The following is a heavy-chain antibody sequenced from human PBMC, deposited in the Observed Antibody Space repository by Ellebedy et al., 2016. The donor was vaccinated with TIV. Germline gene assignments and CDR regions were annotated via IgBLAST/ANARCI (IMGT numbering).Heavy chain of an antibody. CDR3: ARGALRLYYFDY. J-gene: IGHJ4*02. CDR2: INHSGST. V-gene: IGHV4-34*01. D-gene: IGHD2-15*01. Sequence: SETLSLTCAVYGGSFSGYYWSWIRQPPGKGLEWIGEINHSGSTNYNPSLKSRVTISVDTSKNQFSLKLSSVTAADTAVYYCARGALRLYYFDYWGQGTLVTVSS. CDR1: GGSFSGYY.